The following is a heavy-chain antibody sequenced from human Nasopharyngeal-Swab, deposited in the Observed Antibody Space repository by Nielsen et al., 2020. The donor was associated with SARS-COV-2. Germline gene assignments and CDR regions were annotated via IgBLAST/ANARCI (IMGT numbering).Heavy chain of an antibody. D-gene: IGHD3-10*01. J-gene: IGHJ4*02. CDR3: ARRTMVRGVIPDY. V-gene: IGHV4-34*01. Sequence: SETLSLTCAVYGGSLSGYYWSWIRQPPGKGLEWIGEINHSGSTNYNPSLKGRVTISVDTSKNHFSLKLSSVTAADTAVYYCARRTMVRGVIPDYWGQGTLVTVSS. CDR1: GGSLSGYY. CDR2: INHSGST.